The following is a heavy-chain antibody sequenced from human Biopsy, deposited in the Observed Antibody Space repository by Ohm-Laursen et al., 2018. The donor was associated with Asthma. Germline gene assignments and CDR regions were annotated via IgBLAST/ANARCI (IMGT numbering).Heavy chain of an antibody. CDR3: ARAVSSSSYWYFDL. D-gene: IGHD6-6*01. CDR2: IYYSGRT. Sequence: SETLSLTCIVSGDAMSTSGSYWGWIRQSPGKGLEWIGSIYYSGRTYYNLSLESRVTISADTSKNHFSLKVTSVTAADTAVYYCARAVSSSSYWYFDLWGRGDLVTVSS. V-gene: IGHV4-39*02. CDR1: GDAMSTSGSY. J-gene: IGHJ2*01.